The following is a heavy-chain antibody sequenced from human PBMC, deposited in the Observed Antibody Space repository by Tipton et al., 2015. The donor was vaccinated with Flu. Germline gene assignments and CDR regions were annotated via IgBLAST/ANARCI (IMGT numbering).Heavy chain of an antibody. CDR2: INHSGST. Sequence: TLSLTCAVYGGSFSGYYWSWIRQPPGKGLEWIGEINHSGSTNYNPSLKSRVTISADTSKNQFSLKLTSVTAADTAVYYCARNFDSSGYFDRWGQGTLVTVSS. D-gene: IGHD3-22*01. CDR3: ARNFDSSGYFDR. J-gene: IGHJ4*02. V-gene: IGHV4-34*01. CDR1: GGSFSGYY.